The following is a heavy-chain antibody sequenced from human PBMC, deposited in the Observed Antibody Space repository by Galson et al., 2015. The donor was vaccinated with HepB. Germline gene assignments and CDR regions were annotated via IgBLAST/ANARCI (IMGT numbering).Heavy chain of an antibody. Sequence: SLRLSCAASGLPFSNYAMYWVRQAPGKGLEWVASIRYDGTNKDYVDSVKGRFTISRDNAKNSLYLHMRSLRDDDTAVYYCARVAHSDYGDHAHFDYWGQGSLVTCSA. CDR1: GLPFSNYA. V-gene: IGHV3-30*02. CDR2: IRYDGTNK. J-gene: IGHJ4*02. D-gene: IGHD4-17*01. CDR3: ARVAHSDYGDHAHFDY.